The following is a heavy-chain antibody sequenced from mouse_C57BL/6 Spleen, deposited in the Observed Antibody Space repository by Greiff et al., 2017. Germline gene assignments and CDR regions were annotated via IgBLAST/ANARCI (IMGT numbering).Heavy chain of an antibody. CDR3: TTRNPAWFAY. Sequence: VHVKQSGAELVRPGASVKLSCTASGFNIKDDYMHWVKQRPEQGLEWIGWIDPENGDTEYASKFQGKATITADTSSNTAYLQLSSLTSEDTAVYYCTTRNPAWFAYWGQGTLVTVSA. V-gene: IGHV14-4*01. CDR1: GFNIKDDY. J-gene: IGHJ3*01. CDR2: IDPENGDT.